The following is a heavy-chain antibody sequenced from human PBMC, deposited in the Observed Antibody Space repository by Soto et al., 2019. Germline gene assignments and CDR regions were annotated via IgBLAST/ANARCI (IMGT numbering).Heavy chain of an antibody. CDR2: ISGLGGST. D-gene: IGHD2-8*01. CDR3: AKSNGDKRESYFFDH. V-gene: IGHV3-23*01. J-gene: IGHJ5*02. CDR1: GFTFSAYS. Sequence: EAQLLESGGGLVQPGGSLRLSCAASGFTFSAYSMSWLRQVPGKGLEWVSGISGLGGSTYYGDSVRGRFTISRDNSRNRLYLQMNSLRGDDTALYYCAKSNGDKRESYFFDHWGQGTLLTVSS.